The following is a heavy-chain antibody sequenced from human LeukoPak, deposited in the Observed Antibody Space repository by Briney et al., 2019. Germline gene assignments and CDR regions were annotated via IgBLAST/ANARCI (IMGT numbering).Heavy chain of an antibody. D-gene: IGHD1-26*01. CDR1: GFTFRDYA. CDR2: ISKDGGT. Sequence: GGSLRLSCAATGFTFRDYAMSWVRQAPGKGLEWVSGISKDGGTFYTDSVKGRFTISRDNSKNTLYLHMSSLGAADTAIYYCAKEMGAIGRPAVDYWGQGTLVTVSS. V-gene: IGHV3-23*01. J-gene: IGHJ4*02. CDR3: AKEMGAIGRPAVDY.